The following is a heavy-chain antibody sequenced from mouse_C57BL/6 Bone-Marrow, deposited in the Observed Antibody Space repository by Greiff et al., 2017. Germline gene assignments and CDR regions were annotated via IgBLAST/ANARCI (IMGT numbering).Heavy chain of an antibody. V-gene: IGHV5-12*01. D-gene: IGHD2-3*01. CDR3: ARRGAIYDGYYGDV. CDR2: ISNGGGST. J-gene: IGHJ1*03. Sequence: EVKLMESGGGLVQPGGSLKLSCAASGFTFSDYYMYWVRQTPEKRLEWVAYISNGGGSTYYPDTVKGRFTFSRANAKTTLYLQLRRLKSEDTAMYYCARRGAIYDGYYGDVWGTGTTVTVSS. CDR1: GFTFSDYY.